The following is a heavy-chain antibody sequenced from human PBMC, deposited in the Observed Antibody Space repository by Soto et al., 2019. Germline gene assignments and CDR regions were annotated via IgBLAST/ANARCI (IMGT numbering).Heavy chain of an antibody. Sequence: QVQLVQSGAEVKKPGSSVKVSCKASGGTFSSYAISWVRQAPGQGLEWMGGIIPIFGRANYAQKFQGRVTITADESTSTAYMELSSLRAEDTAVYYCARTLMTTVTTLSYGMDVWGQGTTVTVSS. CDR3: ARTLMTTVTTLSYGMDV. CDR2: IIPIFGRA. J-gene: IGHJ6*02. CDR1: GGTFSSYA. V-gene: IGHV1-69*01. D-gene: IGHD4-4*01.